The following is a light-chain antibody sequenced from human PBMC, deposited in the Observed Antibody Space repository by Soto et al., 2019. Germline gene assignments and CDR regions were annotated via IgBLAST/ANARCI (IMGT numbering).Light chain of an antibody. Sequence: DIQMTQSPSSLSASVGARVTITCRASQGISKSLAWFQQTPGKAPKSLIYAASSLQSGVPSKFRGSGSGTDFTLSISSLQTEDVANYYCQQYDIYPFTFGPGTKVDIK. J-gene: IGKJ3*01. CDR2: AAS. CDR3: QQYDIYPFT. CDR1: QGISKS. V-gene: IGKV1-16*02.